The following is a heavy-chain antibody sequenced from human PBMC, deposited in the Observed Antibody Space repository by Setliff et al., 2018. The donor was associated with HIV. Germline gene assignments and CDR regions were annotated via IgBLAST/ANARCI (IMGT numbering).Heavy chain of an antibody. J-gene: IGHJ5*01. CDR2: INHSGST. CDR1: GGSFSDYY. Sequence: SETLSLTCAVYGGSFSDYYWSWIRQPPGKGLEWIGEINHSGSTNYNPSLKRRVTISIDTSKNQFSLKLNSVTAADTAVHYCARVRLELRQYWFDSWGQGSPVTVSS. D-gene: IGHD1-7*01. V-gene: IGHV4-34*01. CDR3: ARVRLELRQYWFDS.